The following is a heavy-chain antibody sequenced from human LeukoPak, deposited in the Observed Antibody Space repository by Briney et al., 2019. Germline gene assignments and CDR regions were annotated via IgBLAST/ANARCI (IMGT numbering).Heavy chain of an antibody. CDR3: ARADSVGYQRQFDY. J-gene: IGHJ4*02. Sequence: GGSLRLSCAASEFTFGSYWMHWVRQAPGKGLVWVSRINTDGGSTTYADSAKGRFTISRDNSKNTLYLQMNSLTAEDTAVYYCARADSVGYQRQFDYWGQGTLVTVSS. CDR1: EFTFGSYW. D-gene: IGHD3-22*01. V-gene: IGHV3-74*01. CDR2: INTDGGST.